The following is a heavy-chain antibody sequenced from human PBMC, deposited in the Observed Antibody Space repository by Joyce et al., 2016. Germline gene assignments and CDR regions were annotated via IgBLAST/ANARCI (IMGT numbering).Heavy chain of an antibody. CDR2: IYPGGST. J-gene: IGHJ4*02. D-gene: IGHD2-21*02. V-gene: IGHV3-53*01. CDR3: VSATAPNQADY. Sequence: EVQLVESGGGLIQPGGSLRLSCTASGFSVSSQHMSWLRQAPGRGLDWVSIIYPGGSTDHAATVTGRFTISRDSSKNTLFLQMNSLSVEDTAIYYCVSATAPNQADYWGQGTLVTVST. CDR1: GFSVSSQH.